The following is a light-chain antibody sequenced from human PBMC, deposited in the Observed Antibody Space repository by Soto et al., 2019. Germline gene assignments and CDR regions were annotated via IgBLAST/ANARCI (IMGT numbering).Light chain of an antibody. V-gene: IGKV3D-15*01. J-gene: IGKJ4*01. CDR3: QQYNNWPLT. CDR2: GAT. Sequence: IVMTQSPATLSVSPGERATLSCRASQSVSSNLGWYQQKPGQPPRLLIYGATTRATGIPARFSGSGSGTEFTLTISSLQSEDFAVYYCQQYNNWPLTFGGGTKVDIK. CDR1: QSVSSN.